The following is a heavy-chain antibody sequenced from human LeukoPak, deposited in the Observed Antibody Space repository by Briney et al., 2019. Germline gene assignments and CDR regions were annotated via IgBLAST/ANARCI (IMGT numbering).Heavy chain of an antibody. V-gene: IGHV1-24*01. CDR1: GYTLTELS. Sequence: GASVKVSCKVSGYTLTELSMHWVRQAPGKGLEWMGGFDPEDGETIYAQKFQGRVTMTEDTSTDTAYMELSSLRSEDTAVYYCATSRYDSSGYYLWGDYWGQGTLVTVSS. D-gene: IGHD3-22*01. J-gene: IGHJ4*02. CDR2: FDPEDGET. CDR3: ATSRYDSSGYYLWGDY.